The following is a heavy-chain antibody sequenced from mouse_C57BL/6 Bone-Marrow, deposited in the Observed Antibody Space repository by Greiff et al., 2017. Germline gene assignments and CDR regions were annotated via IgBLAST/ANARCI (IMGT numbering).Heavy chain of an antibody. J-gene: IGHJ2*01. CDR3: AHDDLLLLDY. V-gene: IGHV14-2*01. Sequence: VQLKESGAELVKPGASVKLSCTASGFNIKDYYMHWVKQRSEQGLEWIGRIDPEDGETKYAPKFQGKATITADTSSNTAYLQLSSLTSEDTAVYCCAHDDLLLLDYWGQGTTLTVSS. D-gene: IGHD2-10*01. CDR2: IDPEDGET. CDR1: GFNIKDYY.